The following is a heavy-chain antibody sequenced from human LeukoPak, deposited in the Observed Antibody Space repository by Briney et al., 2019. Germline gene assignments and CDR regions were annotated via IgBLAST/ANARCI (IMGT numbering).Heavy chain of an antibody. V-gene: IGHV1-46*01. CDR1: GYSFTTYY. CDR3: ARDQEGSGWPYYFDY. D-gene: IGHD6-19*01. CDR2: INPSGPSGDST. J-gene: IGHJ4*02. Sequence: GASVKVSCKASGYSFTTYYMHWVRQAPGQGLEWMGIINPSGPSGDSTTYAQKFQGRVTMTRDMSTSTVYMELSSLRSDDTAVYYCARDQEGSGWPYYFDYWGQGTLVTVSS.